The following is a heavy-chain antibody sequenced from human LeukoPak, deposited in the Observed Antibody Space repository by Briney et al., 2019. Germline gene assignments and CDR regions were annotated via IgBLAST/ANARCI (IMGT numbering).Heavy chain of an antibody. Sequence: GGSVRLSCAASGFTFTNYAISWFRQAPGEGLEWVSRISGSGDGSYYADSVRGRFTISRDISRNTLYLQMNSLRAEDTAIYYCAKGYDTFGYWGQGTLVTVSS. J-gene: IGHJ4*02. CDR3: AKGYDTFGY. V-gene: IGHV3-23*01. CDR2: ISGSGDGS. CDR1: GFTFTNYA. D-gene: IGHD5-12*01.